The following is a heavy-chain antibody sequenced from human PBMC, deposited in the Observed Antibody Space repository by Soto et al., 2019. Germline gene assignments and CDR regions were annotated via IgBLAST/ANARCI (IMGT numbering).Heavy chain of an antibody. D-gene: IGHD3-22*01. J-gene: IGHJ5*02. V-gene: IGHV1-69*13. CDR3: ALHSSDGTVFDP. CDR2: IIPIFGTA. CDR1: GGTFSSYA. Sequence: ASVKVSCKASGGTFSSYAISWVRQAPGQGLEWMGGIIPIFGTANYAQKFQGRVTITADESTSTAYMELSSLRSEDTAVYYCALHSSDGTVFDPWGQGTLVTVSS.